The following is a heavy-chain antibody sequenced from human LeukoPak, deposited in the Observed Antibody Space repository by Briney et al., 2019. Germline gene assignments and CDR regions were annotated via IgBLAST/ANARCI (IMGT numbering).Heavy chain of an antibody. J-gene: IGHJ4*02. Sequence: GRSLRLSCAASGFTFSSYGMHWVPQAPGKGLEWVAVIWYDGSSKYHADSVKGRFTISRDNSKNTLYLQMNSLRAEDTAVYYCAKDRRGDSSGYGYWGQGTLVTVS. V-gene: IGHV3-33*06. CDR1: GFTFSSYG. D-gene: IGHD3-22*01. CDR2: IWYDGSSK. CDR3: AKDRRGDSSGYGY.